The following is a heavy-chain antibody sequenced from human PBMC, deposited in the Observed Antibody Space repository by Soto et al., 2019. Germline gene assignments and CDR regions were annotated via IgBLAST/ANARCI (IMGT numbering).Heavy chain of an antibody. CDR1: GGSISSGGYS. Sequence: QLKLQESGSGLVKPSQTLSLTCAVSGGSISSGGYSWSWLRQPPGKGLEWIGYIYHSGSTYYNPSLKSRVTISVDRSKNQFSLKLSSVTAADTAVYYCARVPAYCGQGTLGTVSS. V-gene: IGHV4-30-2*01. CDR3: ARVPAY. J-gene: IGHJ4*02. CDR2: IYHSGST.